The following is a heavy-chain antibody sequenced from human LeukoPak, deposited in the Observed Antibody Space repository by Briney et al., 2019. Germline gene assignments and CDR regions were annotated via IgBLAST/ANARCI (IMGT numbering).Heavy chain of an antibody. Sequence: PSETLSLTCTVSGGSIRSSSYYWGWIRQPPGKGLEWIGSIYYSGSTYYNPSLKSRVTISVDTSKNQFSLTLSSVTAADTAVYYCARRVYGSSCIYWGQGTLVTVSS. D-gene: IGHD6-13*01. CDR1: GGSIRSSSYY. CDR2: IYYSGST. CDR3: ARRVYGSSCIY. V-gene: IGHV4-39*01. J-gene: IGHJ4*02.